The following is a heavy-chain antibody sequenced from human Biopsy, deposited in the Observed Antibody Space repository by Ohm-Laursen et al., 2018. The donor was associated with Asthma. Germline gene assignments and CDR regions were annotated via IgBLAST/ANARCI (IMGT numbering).Heavy chain of an antibody. CDR3: ARKAGSCISRTCYSLDF. Sequence: SVKVSCKSLGGTFNTYVIGWVRQAPGQGLEWMGGINSVFGTTTYPQKFQDRVTITADDSTSTVYMELSSLRSEGTAVYYCARKAGSCISRTCYSLDFWGQGTLVTVS. CDR1: GGTFNTYV. J-gene: IGHJ4*02. D-gene: IGHD2-2*01. CDR2: INSVFGTT. V-gene: IGHV1-69*13.